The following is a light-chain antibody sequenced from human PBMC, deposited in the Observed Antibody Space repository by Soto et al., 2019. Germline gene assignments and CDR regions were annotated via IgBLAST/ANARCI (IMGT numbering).Light chain of an antibody. CDR1: SSDVGGYNY. J-gene: IGLJ3*02. Sequence: QSALTQPRSVSGSPGQSVTISCTGTSSDVGGYNYVSWYQLYPGKAPKLMIYDVNKWPSGVPDRFSGSKSGTMDSLTISGLQAEDEADYDSCSYAGSYTWVFGGGTKLTVL. CDR3: CSYAGSYTWV. V-gene: IGLV2-11*01. CDR2: DVN.